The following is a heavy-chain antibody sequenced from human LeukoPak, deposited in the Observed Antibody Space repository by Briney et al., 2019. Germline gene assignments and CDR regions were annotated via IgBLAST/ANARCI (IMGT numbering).Heavy chain of an antibody. J-gene: IGHJ4*02. Sequence: PGGSLRLSCAPSGFTVSSNYMSWVRQAPGKGLEWVSVIYSGGSTYYADSVKGRFTISRDNSKNTLYLQMNSLRAEDTAVYYCAREGQGVKKFDYWGQGTLVTVSS. CDR2: IYSGGST. CDR1: GFTVSSNY. V-gene: IGHV3-66*02. CDR3: AREGQGVKKFDY. D-gene: IGHD3-16*02.